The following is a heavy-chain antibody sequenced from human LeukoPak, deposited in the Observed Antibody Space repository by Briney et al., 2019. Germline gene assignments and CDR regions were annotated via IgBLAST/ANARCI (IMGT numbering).Heavy chain of an antibody. Sequence: GASVKVSCKASGYTFTGYYMHWVRQAPGQGLEWMGWINPNSGGTNYAQKFQGRVTMTRDTSISTAYMELSRLRSDDTAVYYCARERLGYCSGGSCSSYYYYYCMDVWGKGTTVTVSS. D-gene: IGHD2-15*01. V-gene: IGHV1-2*02. CDR2: INPNSGGT. CDR1: GYTFTGYY. J-gene: IGHJ6*03. CDR3: ARERLGYCSGGSCSSYYYYYCMDV.